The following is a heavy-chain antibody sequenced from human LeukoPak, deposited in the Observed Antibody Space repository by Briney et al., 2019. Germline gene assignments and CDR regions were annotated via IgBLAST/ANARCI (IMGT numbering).Heavy chain of an antibody. D-gene: IGHD2/OR15-2a*01. Sequence: SETLSLTCTVSGGYTGSHYWSWIRQSAGKGLEWIGRISPSGTTHYNPSLGSRVTMSVDTSNNYFSPRLSSVTAADTAVYYCARDFYASGFYFWFDPWGQGILVTVSS. V-gene: IGHV4-4*07. CDR1: GGYTGSHY. CDR2: ISPSGTT. CDR3: ARDFYASGFYFWFDP. J-gene: IGHJ5*02.